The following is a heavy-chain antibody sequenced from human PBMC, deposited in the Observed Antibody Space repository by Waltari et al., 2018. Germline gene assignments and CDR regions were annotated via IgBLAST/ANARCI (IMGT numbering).Heavy chain of an antibody. CDR3: ATWRGYGDY. V-gene: IGHV4-38-2*01. CDR1: GYSISSGYY. Sequence: QVQLQESGPGLVKPSETLSLTCAVSGYSISSGYYWGWIRQPPGKGLEWIGSIYHSGSTYYNPSLKSRVTISVDTSKNQFSLKLSSVTAADTAVYYCATWRGYGDYWGQGTLVTVSS. J-gene: IGHJ4*02. CDR2: IYHSGST. D-gene: IGHD5-12*01.